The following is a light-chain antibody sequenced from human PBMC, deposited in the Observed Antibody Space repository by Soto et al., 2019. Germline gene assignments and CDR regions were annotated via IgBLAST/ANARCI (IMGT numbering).Light chain of an antibody. CDR3: TSYVGSNIWV. CDR2: EVS. J-gene: IGLJ3*02. V-gene: IGLV2-8*01. CDR1: SSDVGAYKY. Sequence: SALNQPPSPSRSPGQSVTISCPGTSSDVGAYKYVSWYQQYPGKAPKLMIYEVSKRPSGVPDRFSGSKSGNTASLTVSGLQAEDEADYYCTSYVGSNIWVFGGGTKLTVL.